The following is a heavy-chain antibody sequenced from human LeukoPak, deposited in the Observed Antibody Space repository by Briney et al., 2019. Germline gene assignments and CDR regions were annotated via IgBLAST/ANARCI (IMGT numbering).Heavy chain of an antibody. J-gene: IGHJ6*02. CDR3: ARGELIVVVPAAVMDHYYYGMDV. Sequence: ASVKVSCKASGYTFTSYYMHWVRQAPGQGLEWMGIINPSGGSTSYAQKFQGRVTMTRDTSTSTVYMELSSLRSEDTAVYYCARGELIVVVPAAVMDHYYYGMDVWGQGTTVTVSS. V-gene: IGHV1-46*01. CDR1: GYTFTSYY. D-gene: IGHD2-2*01. CDR2: INPSGGST.